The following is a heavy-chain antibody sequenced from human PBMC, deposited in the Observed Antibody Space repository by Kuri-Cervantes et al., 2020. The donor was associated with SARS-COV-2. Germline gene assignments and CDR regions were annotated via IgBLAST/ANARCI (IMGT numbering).Heavy chain of an antibody. CDR1: GGSISSYY. CDR3: ARCLYYYDSSGYYYLDWFDP. D-gene: IGHD3-22*01. Sequence: SETLSLTCTVSGGSISSYYWSWIRQPPGKGLEWIGYIYYSGSTNYNPSLKSRVTISVDTSKNQFSLKLSSVTAADTAVYYCARCLYYYDSSGYYYLDWFDPWGQGTLVTVSS. V-gene: IGHV4-59*01. CDR2: IYYSGST. J-gene: IGHJ5*02.